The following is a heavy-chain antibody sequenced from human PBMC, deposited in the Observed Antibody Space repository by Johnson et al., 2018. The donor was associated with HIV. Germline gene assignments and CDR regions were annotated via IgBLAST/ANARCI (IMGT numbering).Heavy chain of an antibody. CDR2: LKQDGSER. CDR3: ARDMRYYRGAFDI. CDR1: GFTFSSFW. J-gene: IGHJ3*02. Sequence: VQLVESGGGLVQPGGSLRLSCAASGFTFSSFWMSWVRQAPGKGLEWVADLKQDGSERYYVDSVKGRFTISRDNAENSLYLQMNSLRAEDTAVYYCARDMRYYRGAFDIWGQGTMVTVSS. V-gene: IGHV3-7*01. D-gene: IGHD3-10*01.